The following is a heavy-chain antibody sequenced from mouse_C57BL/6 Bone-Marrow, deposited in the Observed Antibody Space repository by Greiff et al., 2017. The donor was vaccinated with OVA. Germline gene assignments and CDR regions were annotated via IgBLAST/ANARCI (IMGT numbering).Heavy chain of an antibody. V-gene: IGHV3-6*01. CDR2: ISYDGSN. J-gene: IGHJ2*01. CDR1: GYSITSGYY. Sequence: EVQLQESGPGLVKPSQSLSLTCSVTGYSITSGYYWNWIRQFPGNKLEWMGYISYDGSNNYNPSLKNRISITRDTSKNQFFLKLNSVTTEDTATYYCATAQATYWGQGTTLTVSS. CDR3: ATAQATY. D-gene: IGHD3-2*02.